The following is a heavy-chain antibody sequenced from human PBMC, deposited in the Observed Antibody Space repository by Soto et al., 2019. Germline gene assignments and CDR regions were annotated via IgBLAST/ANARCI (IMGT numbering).Heavy chain of an antibody. V-gene: IGHV1-3*01. CDR1: GYTFTRYT. J-gene: IGHJ5*02. CDR3: ARGIATGQLDP. CDR2: INPDNGNT. Sequence: SCKASGYTFTRYTMNWVRQAPGQRLEWMGWINPDNGNTKSSQKFQDRVIITRDTSVSTAYMDLSSLRSEDTAVYYCARGIATGQLDPWGQGTLVTVSS. D-gene: IGHD2-15*01.